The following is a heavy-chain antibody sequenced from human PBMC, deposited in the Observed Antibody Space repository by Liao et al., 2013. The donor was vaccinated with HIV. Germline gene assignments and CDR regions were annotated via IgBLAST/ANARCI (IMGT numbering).Heavy chain of an antibody. CDR3: ARGRSYSSSYYAPQYFDY. D-gene: IGHD6-13*01. Sequence: QVQLQQWGAGLLKPSETLSLTCAVYGGSFSGYYWSWIRQPPGKGLEWIGEINHSGSTNYNPSLKSRVTISVDTSKNQFSLKLSSVTAADTAVYFCARGRSYSSSYYAPQYFDYWGQGTLVTVSS. CDR2: INHSGST. CDR1: GGSFSGYY. J-gene: IGHJ4*02. V-gene: IGHV4-34*01.